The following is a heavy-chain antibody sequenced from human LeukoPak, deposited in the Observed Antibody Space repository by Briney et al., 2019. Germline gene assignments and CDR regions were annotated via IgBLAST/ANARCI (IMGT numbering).Heavy chain of an antibody. V-gene: IGHV1-69*05. J-gene: IGHJ4*02. CDR2: IIPIFGTA. Sequence: ASVKVSCKASGGTFSSYAISWVRQAPGQRLEWMGGIIPIFGTANYAQKFQGRVTITTDESTSTAYMELSSLRSEDTAVYYCARGPPLGAISYYFDYWGQGTLVTVSS. CDR3: ARGPPLGAISYYFDY. D-gene: IGHD1-26*01. CDR1: GGTFSSYA.